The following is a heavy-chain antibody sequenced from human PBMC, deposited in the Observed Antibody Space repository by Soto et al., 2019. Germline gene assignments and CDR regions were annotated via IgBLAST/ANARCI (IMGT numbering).Heavy chain of an antibody. J-gene: IGHJ4*02. V-gene: IGHV3-9*01. CDR2: IRWNGDDM. Sequence: EVQLVESGGGLVQPGRSLRLSCAASGFPFQHYAMHWVRRSQGKGLEWVSGIRWNGDDMGYADSVSGRFTISRDNAKNSLYLQMSSLRAEDTAFYYCAQDGGYCSGGNCYFDSWGQGTLVTVS. CDR1: GFPFQHYA. CDR3: AQDGGYCSGGNCYFDS. D-gene: IGHD2-15*01.